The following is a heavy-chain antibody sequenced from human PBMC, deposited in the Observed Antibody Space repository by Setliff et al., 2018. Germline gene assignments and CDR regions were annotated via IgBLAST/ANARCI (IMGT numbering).Heavy chain of an antibody. CDR1: GDSIISSRYY. CDR2: IFYSGST. D-gene: IGHD3-3*01. Sequence: SETLSLTCNVSGDSIISSRYYWGWIRQPPGKGLEWIASIFYSGSTYYNPSLKSRVTISVDTSKNQFSLNVNSVIAADTAVYYCARMSGFLYMDVWGKGTTVTLSS. CDR3: ARMSGFLYMDV. J-gene: IGHJ6*03. V-gene: IGHV4-39*01.